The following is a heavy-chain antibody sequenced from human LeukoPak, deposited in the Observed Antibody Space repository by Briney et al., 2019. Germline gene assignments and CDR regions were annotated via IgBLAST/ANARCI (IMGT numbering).Heavy chain of an antibody. CDR1: GGSISSYY. CDR2: IYHSGST. CDR3: ARGGLITTIDY. Sequence: SETLSLTCTVSGGSISSYYWSWIRQPPGKGLEWIGYIYHSGSTNYNPSLKSRVTISVDTSKNQSSLKLSSVTAADTAVYYCARGGLITTIDYWGQGTLVTVSS. V-gene: IGHV4-59*01. D-gene: IGHD3-22*01. J-gene: IGHJ4*02.